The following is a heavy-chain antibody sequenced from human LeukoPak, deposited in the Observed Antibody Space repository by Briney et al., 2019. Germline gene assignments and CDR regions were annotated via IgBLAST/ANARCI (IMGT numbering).Heavy chain of an antibody. V-gene: IGHV3-7*01. CDR1: GFTLSTYW. CDR2: INPDGSGK. CDR3: ASWGAGGNS. J-gene: IGHJ4*02. D-gene: IGHD3-16*01. Sequence: GGFLRLSCEASGFTLSTYWMNWVRQVPGKGLDWVANINPDGSGKRYVDSVKGRFTIARDNADNSLSLQMNSLRAEDTAVYYCASWGAGGNSWGQGTLVTVSS.